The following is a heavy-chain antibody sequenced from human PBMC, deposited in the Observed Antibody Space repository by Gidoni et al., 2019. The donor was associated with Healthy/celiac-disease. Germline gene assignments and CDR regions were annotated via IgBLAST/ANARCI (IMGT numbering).Heavy chain of an antibody. J-gene: IGHJ2*01. D-gene: IGHD6-6*01. V-gene: IGHV1-2*04. CDR2: INPNSGGT. CDR3: ARDGGIAARSWYFDL. CDR1: GYTFTGYY. Sequence: SVKVSCKASGYTFTGYYMHWVRQAPGQGLEWMGWINPNSGGTNYAQKFQGWVTMTRDTSISTAYMELSRLRSDDTAVYYCARDGGIAARSWYFDLWGRGTLVTSPQ.